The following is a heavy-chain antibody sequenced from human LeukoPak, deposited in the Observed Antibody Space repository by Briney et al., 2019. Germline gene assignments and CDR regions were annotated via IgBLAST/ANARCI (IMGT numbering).Heavy chain of an antibody. CDR3: AKDLLKEGSYGSGIDWFDP. J-gene: IGHJ5*02. D-gene: IGHD3-10*01. V-gene: IGHV3-30*02. CDR2: IRYDGSHK. CDR1: GFIFSNYG. Sequence: GGSLRLSCAASGFIFSNYGMHWVRQAPGKGLEWVSFIRYDGSHKHCADSVKGRFTISRENSKKTLYLQMNSLRPEDTAMYYCAKDLLKEGSYGSGIDWFDPWGQGAQVTVSS.